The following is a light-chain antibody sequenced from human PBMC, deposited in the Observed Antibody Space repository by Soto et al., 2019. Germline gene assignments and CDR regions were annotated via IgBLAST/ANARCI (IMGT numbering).Light chain of an antibody. CDR1: QGISSW. Sequence: DLPMTQSPSSLSASVGDRVTITCRASQGISSWLAWYQQKPEKAPKSLIYGASNLQSGVPSRFSGSGSGTDFTLTISSLQPEDSATYYCQQYNSYPLTFGGGTKVEIK. CDR3: QQYNSYPLT. J-gene: IGKJ4*01. V-gene: IGKV1D-16*01. CDR2: GAS.